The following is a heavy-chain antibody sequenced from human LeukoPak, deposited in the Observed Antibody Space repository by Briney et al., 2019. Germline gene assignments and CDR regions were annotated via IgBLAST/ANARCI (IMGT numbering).Heavy chain of an antibody. V-gene: IGHV3-23*01. CDR3: AKETVTPHYYMDV. CDR1: GFTITTYA. CDR2: ISDRGDST. D-gene: IGHD4-11*01. J-gene: IGHJ6*03. Sequence: PGGSLRLSCVASGFTITTYAMGWVRQAPGRGLEWVSVISDRGDSTHYADSVKGRFTISRDNSKNTLYLQMNSLRAEDTAVYYCAKETVTPHYYMDVWGKGTTVTVSS.